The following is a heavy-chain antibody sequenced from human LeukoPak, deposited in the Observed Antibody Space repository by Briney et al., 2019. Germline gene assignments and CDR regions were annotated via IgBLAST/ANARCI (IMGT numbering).Heavy chain of an antibody. CDR2: INHSGST. D-gene: IGHD3-22*01. V-gene: IGHV4-34*01. Sequence: GSLRLSCAASGFTFSSYGMHWVRQPPGKGLEWIGEINHSGSTNYNPSLKSRVTISVDTSKNQFSLKLSSVTAADTAVYYCARGPDYYDSSGLEFDYWGQGTLVTVSS. J-gene: IGHJ4*02. CDR1: GFTFSSYG. CDR3: ARGPDYYDSSGLEFDY.